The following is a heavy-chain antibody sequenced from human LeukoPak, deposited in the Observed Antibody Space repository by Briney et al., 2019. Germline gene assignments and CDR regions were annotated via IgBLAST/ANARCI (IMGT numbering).Heavy chain of an antibody. CDR2: TYYRSKWYN. D-gene: IGHD3-9*01. V-gene: IGHV6-1*01. CDR1: GDSVSSHSAA. CDR3: ARSIYDTRRRGAFDI. Sequence: SQTLSLTCAISGDSVSSHSAAWNWIRQSPSRGLEWLGRTYYRSKWYNDYAVSVNSRITINPDTSKNQFSLHLYSVTPEETAVYYCARSIYDTRRRGAFDIWGQGTMDTVSS. J-gene: IGHJ3*02.